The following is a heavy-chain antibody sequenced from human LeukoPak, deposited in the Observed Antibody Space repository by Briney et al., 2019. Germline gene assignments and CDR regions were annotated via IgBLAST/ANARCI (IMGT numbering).Heavy chain of an antibody. D-gene: IGHD3-3*02. J-gene: IGHJ6*02. CDR1: GFTFSRYW. V-gene: IGHV3-74*01. CDR3: ARAHLWPYGMDV. Sequence: PGGSLRLSCAASGFTFSRYWMHWVRQAPGKGLVWVSRTNTDGSSASYADSVKGRFTISRDNDKDTLYLRMNSLRAEDTAVYYCARAHLWPYGMDVWGLGTTVTVSS. CDR2: TNTDGSSA.